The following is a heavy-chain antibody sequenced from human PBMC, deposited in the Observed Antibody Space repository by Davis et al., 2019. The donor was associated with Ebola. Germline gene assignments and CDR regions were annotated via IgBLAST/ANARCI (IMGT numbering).Heavy chain of an antibody. D-gene: IGHD6-6*01. CDR2: IGSRGSTI. V-gene: IGHV3-48*03. J-gene: IGHJ4*02. CDR3: ARDLSIAARPVFDS. CDR1: GFTFSNYE. Sequence: GESLKISCAASGFTFSNYEMNWVRQAPGKGLEWVSYIGSRGSTIYYADSVKGRFTISRDNAKNSLYLQMSSLRAEDTAVYYCARDLSIAARPVFDSWGQGTLVTVSS.